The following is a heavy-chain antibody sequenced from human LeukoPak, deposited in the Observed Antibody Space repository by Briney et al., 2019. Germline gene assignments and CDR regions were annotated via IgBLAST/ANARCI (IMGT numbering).Heavy chain of an antibody. CDR2: IINSGATT. V-gene: IGHV3-23*01. CDR3: AKDIHGDYGGLDY. J-gene: IGHJ4*02. D-gene: IGHD4-17*01. CDR1: GFTFSSYA. Sequence: GGSLRLSCAASGFTFSSYAMTWVRQAPGKGLEWVSTIINSGATTYYADSVKGRFTISRDNSKNTLDLQMNSLRAEGTAAYYCAKDIHGDYGGLDYWGQGTLVTVSS.